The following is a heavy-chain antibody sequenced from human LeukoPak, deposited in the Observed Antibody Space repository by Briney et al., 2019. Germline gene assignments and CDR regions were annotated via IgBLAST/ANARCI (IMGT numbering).Heavy chain of an antibody. CDR1: GYTFNTYY. D-gene: IGHD3-10*01. CDR3: ARVWQENLIRGGFDP. CDR2: ANPSGGFT. V-gene: IGHV1-46*02. J-gene: IGHJ5*02. Sequence: ASVTVSCKASGYTFNTYYIHWVRQAPGQGLEWMVIANPSGGFTGNAQKFQGRLSMTKDTSTSTVYMELSSLRSEYTAVYYCARVWQENLIRGGFDPWGQGTLVTVSS.